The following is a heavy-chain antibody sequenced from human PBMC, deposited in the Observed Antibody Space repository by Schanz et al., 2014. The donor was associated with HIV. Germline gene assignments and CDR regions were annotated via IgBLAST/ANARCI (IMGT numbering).Heavy chain of an antibody. J-gene: IGHJ4*02. Sequence: QLQVVESGGGVVQPGRSLRLSCATSEFTFSSYGMHWVRQAPGKGLEWVAVISYDGSNKFCADSVKGRFTISRDDSKNTLYLQMNSLRADDTAVFYCARGGIWEWDQPDFDYWGQGTLVTVSS. V-gene: IGHV3-30*19. CDR1: EFTFSSYG. D-gene: IGHD2-15*01. CDR3: ARGGIWEWDQPDFDY. CDR2: ISYDGSNK.